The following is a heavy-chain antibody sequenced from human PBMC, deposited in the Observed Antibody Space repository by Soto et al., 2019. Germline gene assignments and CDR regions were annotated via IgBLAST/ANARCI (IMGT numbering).Heavy chain of an antibody. Sequence: GGSLRLSCAASGFSFSNYAVTWVRQAPGKGLEWVSSIGGDTSYTYYADSVKGRFTISRDKSKNTVFLQMNSLRAEDTAVYYCAKDQGSSWYEIDYWGQGTLVTVSS. CDR1: GFSFSNYA. J-gene: IGHJ4*02. CDR3: AKDQGSSWYEIDY. D-gene: IGHD6-13*01. CDR2: IGGDTSYT. V-gene: IGHV3-23*01.